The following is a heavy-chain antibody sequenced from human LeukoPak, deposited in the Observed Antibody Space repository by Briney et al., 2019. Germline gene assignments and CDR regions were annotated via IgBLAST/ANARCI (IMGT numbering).Heavy chain of an antibody. Sequence: QPGGSLRLSCAASGFTVSSNYMSRVRQAPGKGLEWVSVIYSGGSTYYADSVKGRFTISRDNSKNTLYLQMNSLRAEDTAVYYCARGSYDSSGYYYYYYYYMDVWGKGTTVTVSS. J-gene: IGHJ6*03. CDR2: IYSGGST. CDR1: GFTVSSNY. D-gene: IGHD3-22*01. V-gene: IGHV3-53*01. CDR3: ARGSYDSSGYYYYYYYYMDV.